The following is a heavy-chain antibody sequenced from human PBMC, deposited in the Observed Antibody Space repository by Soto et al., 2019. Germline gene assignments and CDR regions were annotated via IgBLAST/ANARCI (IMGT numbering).Heavy chain of an antibody. CDR1: ELTFSGDG. Sequence: PWWSLRLSFAVSELTFSGDGMNWVRQTPGTGLEWISHISGGMRTTIHYADSVKGRFTISRDNDQSSLFLQMDSLGAGDTAVYFCLLDTAGINNYNLSPLDVW. V-gene: IGHV3-48*04. J-gene: IGHJ6*01. CDR3: LLDTAGINNYNLSPLDV. D-gene: IGHD5-18*01. CDR2: ISGGMRTTI.